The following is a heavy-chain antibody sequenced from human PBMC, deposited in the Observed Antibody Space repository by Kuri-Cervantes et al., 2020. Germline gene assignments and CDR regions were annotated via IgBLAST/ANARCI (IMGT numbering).Heavy chain of an antibody. Sequence: GESLKISCAASGFTFSSYAMHRVRQAPGKGLEWVAVISYDGSNKYYADSVKGRFTISRDNSKNTLYLQMNSLRAEDTAVYYCAREGRPPSSPHAFDIWGQGTMVTVSS. V-gene: IGHV3-30-3*01. CDR1: GFTFSSYA. CDR2: ISYDGSNK. J-gene: IGHJ3*02. CDR3: AREGRPPSSPHAFDI.